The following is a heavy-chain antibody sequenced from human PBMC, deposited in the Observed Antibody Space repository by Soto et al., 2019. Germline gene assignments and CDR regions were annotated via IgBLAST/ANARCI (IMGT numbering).Heavy chain of an antibody. J-gene: IGHJ4*02. CDR1: GFTFNRYA. CDR3: ARVFIVVAGPDY. CDR2: ISFDGSTK. V-gene: IGHV3-30-3*01. Sequence: VQLVESGGGVVQPGRSLRLSCAASGFTFNRYAMHWVRQAPGKGLEWVAVISFDGSTKNYADSVKGRFSISRDNSTNTLYLEMNSLTAEDTAVYYCARVFIVVAGPDYWGQGTLVTVSS. D-gene: IGHD6-19*01.